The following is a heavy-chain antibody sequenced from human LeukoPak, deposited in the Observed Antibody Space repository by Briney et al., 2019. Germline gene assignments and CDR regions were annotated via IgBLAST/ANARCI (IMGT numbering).Heavy chain of an antibody. J-gene: IGHJ6*02. Sequence: PGGSLRLSCAASAFSFTNAWMTWVRQAPGKGLEWVGRIKSKTDGGTTDYAAPVRGRFTISRDDSKNTLYLQMNSLKTEDTAMYYCTTERNSSGPYYYYGIDVWGQGATVTVSS. CDR1: AFSFTNAW. CDR2: IKSKTDGGTT. D-gene: IGHD3-22*01. CDR3: TTERNSSGPYYYYGIDV. V-gene: IGHV3-15*01.